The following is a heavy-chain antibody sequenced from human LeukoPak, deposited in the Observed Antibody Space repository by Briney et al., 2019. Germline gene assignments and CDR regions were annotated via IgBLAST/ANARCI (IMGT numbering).Heavy chain of an antibody. D-gene: IGHD4-17*01. J-gene: IGHJ4*02. CDR3: ARDYGDYVFGADY. CDR1: GYTFTSYY. CDR2: INPNSGGT. V-gene: IGHV1-2*02. Sequence: ASVKVSCKASGYTFTSYYMHWVRQAPGQGLEWMGWINPNSGGTNYAQKFQGRVTMTRDTSISTAYMELSRLRSDDTAVYYCARDYGDYVFGADYWGQGTLVTVSS.